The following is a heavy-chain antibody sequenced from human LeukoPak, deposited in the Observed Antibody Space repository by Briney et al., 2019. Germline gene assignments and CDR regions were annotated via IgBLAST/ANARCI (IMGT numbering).Heavy chain of an antibody. CDR1: GFTFSSYS. J-gene: IGHJ6*04. CDR3: AELGITMIGGV. Sequence: PGGSLRLACAASGFTFSSYSMNWVRQAPGKGLEWVSSISSSSSYIYYADSVKGRFTISRDNAKNSLYLQMNSLRAEDTAVYYCAELGITMIGGVWGKGTTVTISS. D-gene: IGHD3-10*02. V-gene: IGHV3-21*01. CDR2: ISSSSSYI.